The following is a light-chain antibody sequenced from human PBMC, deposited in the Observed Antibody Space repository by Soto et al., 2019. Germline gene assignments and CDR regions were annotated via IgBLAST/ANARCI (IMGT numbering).Light chain of an antibody. Sequence: EIVMTQSPVTLSVSPGERVTLSCRASQSVRTNLAWYQQKPGQAPRLLIYGASARATGIPARISGNGSGTEFSLTISSLQSEDFAVYYCQQYNKWPLTFXGGTKVDIK. CDR1: QSVRTN. CDR3: QQYNKWPLT. V-gene: IGKV3-15*01. J-gene: IGKJ4*01. CDR2: GAS.